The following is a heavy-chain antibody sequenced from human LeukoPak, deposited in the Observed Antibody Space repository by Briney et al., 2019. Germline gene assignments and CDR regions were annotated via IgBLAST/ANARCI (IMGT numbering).Heavy chain of an antibody. D-gene: IGHD6-19*01. Sequence: SETLSLTCTVSGGSISSYYWSWIRQPPGKGLEWIGYIYYSGSTNYNPSLKSRVTISVDTSKNQFSLKLSSVTAADTAVYYCARGGNSSRNWFDPWGQGTLVTVSS. V-gene: IGHV4-59*01. CDR2: IYYSGST. J-gene: IGHJ5*02. CDR3: ARGGNSSRNWFDP. CDR1: GGSISSYY.